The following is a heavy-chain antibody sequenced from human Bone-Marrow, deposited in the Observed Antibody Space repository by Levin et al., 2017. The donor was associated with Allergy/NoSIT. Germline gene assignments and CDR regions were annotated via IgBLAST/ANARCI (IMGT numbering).Heavy chain of an antibody. J-gene: IGHJ6*02. CDR1: GFTFSSYA. Sequence: SCAASGFTFSSYAMHWVRQAPGKGLEWVAVISYDGSNKYYADSVKGRFTISRDNSKNTLYLQMNSLRAEDTAVYYCARVLWSSSSLGYYYYGMDVWGQGTTVTVSS. V-gene: IGHV3-30*04. CDR2: ISYDGSNK. CDR3: ARVLWSSSSLGYYYYGMDV. D-gene: IGHD6-6*01.